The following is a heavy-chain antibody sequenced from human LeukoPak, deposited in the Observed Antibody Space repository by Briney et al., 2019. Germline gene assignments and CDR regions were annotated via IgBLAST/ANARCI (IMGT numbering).Heavy chain of an antibody. CDR2: IYYSGST. Sequence: SETLSLTCNVSGGSISGYYWSWIRQPPGKGLEWIGYIYYSGSTNYNPSLKSRVTISVDTSKNQFSLRLSSVTAADTAVYYCARASAYYYYYMDVWGKGTTVTISS. V-gene: IGHV4-59*01. CDR1: GGSISGYY. J-gene: IGHJ6*03. CDR3: ARASAYYYYYMDV.